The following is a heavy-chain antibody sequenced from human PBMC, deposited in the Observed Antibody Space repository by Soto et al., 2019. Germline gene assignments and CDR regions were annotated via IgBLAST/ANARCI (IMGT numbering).Heavy chain of an antibody. Sequence: PSETLSLTCTVSGGSISSYYWSWIRPPPGKGLKWIGYIYYSGSTNYNPSLKSRVTISVDTSKNQFSLKLSSVTAADTAVYYCGRVWGGAFDIWGQGTVVT. CDR1: GGSISSYY. CDR3: GRVWGGAFDI. D-gene: IGHD7-27*01. CDR2: IYYSGST. J-gene: IGHJ3*02. V-gene: IGHV4-59*01.